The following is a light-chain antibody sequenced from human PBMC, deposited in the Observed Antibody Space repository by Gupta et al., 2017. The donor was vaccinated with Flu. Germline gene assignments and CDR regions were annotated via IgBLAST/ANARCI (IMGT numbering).Light chain of an antibody. CDR2: KAY. J-gene: IGKJ2*01. Sequence: IQMTQSPSTLSASVGDRVSITCRASQSISSWLAWYQQKPGKAPKLLIYKAYSLESGVPSRFSGSGSGTEFTLTISSLQPDDFATYYCQQYNSYSHTFGQGTKLEIK. CDR3: QQYNSYSHT. CDR1: QSISSW. V-gene: IGKV1-5*03.